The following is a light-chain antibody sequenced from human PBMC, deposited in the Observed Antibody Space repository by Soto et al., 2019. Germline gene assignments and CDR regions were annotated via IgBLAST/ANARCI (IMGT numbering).Light chain of an antibody. CDR2: GDN. Sequence: QSVLTQPPSVSGAPGQRVAISCTGSSSNIGAEYDVHWYQQLPGTAPKRLIYGDNNRPSGVPDRFSGSKSGTSASLANTGLQPEDEADYYCQSYDSSLTTFVFGTGTKVTVL. CDR3: QSYDSSLTTFV. V-gene: IGLV1-40*01. J-gene: IGLJ1*01. CDR1: SSNIGAEYD.